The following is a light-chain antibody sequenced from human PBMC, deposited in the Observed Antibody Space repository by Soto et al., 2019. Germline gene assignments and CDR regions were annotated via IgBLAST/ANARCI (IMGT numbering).Light chain of an antibody. J-gene: IGKJ2*01. CDR3: QQYGSSPYT. CDR1: QGVSTSS. V-gene: IGKV3-20*01. Sequence: EIVLTQSPGTLSLSPGERATLSCRASQGVSTSSLAWYQQKPGQAPRLLIYGASNRATGIPARVSASGSGADFTLSISRLEHEDFAMYYCQQYGSSPYTFGQGTKLAIK. CDR2: GAS.